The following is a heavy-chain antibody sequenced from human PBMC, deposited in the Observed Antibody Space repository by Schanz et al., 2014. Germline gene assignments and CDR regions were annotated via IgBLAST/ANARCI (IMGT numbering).Heavy chain of an antibody. J-gene: IGHJ4*02. V-gene: IGHV1-18*01. CDR2: TNGYNFHT. D-gene: IGHD1-26*01. CDR3: ARDRDQWDGNYLDY. CDR1: GYTFSSTG. Sequence: QVPLEQSGTEVKEPGASVKVSCKASGYTFSSTGFSWVRQAPGQGLEWMGWTNGYNFHTNYARKFQGRVTMTTDTSTSTVYMELRSLTSDDSAVYYCARDRDQWDGNYLDYWGQGTLVTVSS.